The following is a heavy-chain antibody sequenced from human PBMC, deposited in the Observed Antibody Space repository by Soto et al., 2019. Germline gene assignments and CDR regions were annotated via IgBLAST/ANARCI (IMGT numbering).Heavy chain of an antibody. Sequence: GGSLRLSCAASGFMFSDYAMTWARQAPGKEMEWVSGLLRPGRSTYYADSVKGRFTISGDTSANTVYLQMDSLRAEDTAVYYCAKDAIANDGIWLMDSWGQGTVVTVSS. D-gene: IGHD3-16*01. V-gene: IGHV3-23*01. CDR3: AKDAIANDGIWLMDS. CDR2: LLRPGRST. J-gene: IGHJ5*02. CDR1: GFMFSDYA.